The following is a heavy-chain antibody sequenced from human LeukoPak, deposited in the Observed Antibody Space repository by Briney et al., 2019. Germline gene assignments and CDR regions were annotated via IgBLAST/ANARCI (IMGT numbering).Heavy chain of an antibody. Sequence: GRSLRLSCAASGFTFSSYAMHWVRQAPGKGLEWVANIKQDGSKKSYVDSVKGRFTISRDNAKNSLYLQMNSLRAEDTAIYYCTRVGYIDEGIDYWGQGTLVTVSS. CDR1: GFTFSSYA. J-gene: IGHJ4*02. V-gene: IGHV3-7*04. CDR2: IKQDGSKK. CDR3: TRVGYIDEGIDY. D-gene: IGHD5-24*01.